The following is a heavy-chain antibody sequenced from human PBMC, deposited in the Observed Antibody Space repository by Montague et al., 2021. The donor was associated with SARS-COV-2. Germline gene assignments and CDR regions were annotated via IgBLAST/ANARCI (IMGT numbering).Heavy chain of an antibody. V-gene: IGHV4-34*01. J-gene: IGHJ6*02. CDR1: GGSFSGYC. Sequence: SETLSLTCAVYGGSFSGYCWSWIRQSPGKGREWIGEINHSGDTNYNPPLKSRGTISVDTSKNQFSLKLRSVTAADMAVYYCARGVLGENRYASGWFLTHRYNSLDVWGQGTTVTVSS. D-gene: IGHD6-19*01. CDR2: INHSGDT. CDR3: ARGVLGENRYASGWFLTHRYNSLDV.